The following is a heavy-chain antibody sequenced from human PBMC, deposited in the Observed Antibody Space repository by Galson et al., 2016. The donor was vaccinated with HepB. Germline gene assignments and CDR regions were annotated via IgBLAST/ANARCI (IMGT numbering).Heavy chain of an antibody. CDR3: AREEYYDGSGYPTFDY. Sequence: SLRLSCAASGFTLSSYRMNWVRQAPGKGLEWVSYISSSGGSISYADSVKGRFTISRDAAKNSLYLQMNSLRDEDTAVYYCAREEYYDGSGYPTFDYWGQGTLVTVSS. D-gene: IGHD3-22*01. V-gene: IGHV3-48*02. CDR1: GFTLSSYR. J-gene: IGHJ4*02. CDR2: ISSSGGSI.